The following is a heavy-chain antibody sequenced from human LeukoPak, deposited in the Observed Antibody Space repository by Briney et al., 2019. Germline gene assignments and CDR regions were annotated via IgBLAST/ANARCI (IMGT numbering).Heavy chain of an antibody. CDR3: ARDRLLYLDY. CDR1: GFTFSNNY. V-gene: IGHV3-53*01. J-gene: IGHJ4*02. Sequence: PGGSLRLSCAASGFTFSNNYMSWVRQAPGKGLEWVSAVYDGDTTYYADSVKGRFTISRDNSKNTLYLQINSLRVEDTAVYFCARDRLLYLDYWGQGTPVTVSS. CDR2: VYDGDTT. D-gene: IGHD2-21*02.